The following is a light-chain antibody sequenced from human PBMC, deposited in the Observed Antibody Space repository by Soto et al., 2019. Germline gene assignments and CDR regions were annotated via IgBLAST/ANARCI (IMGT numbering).Light chain of an antibody. CDR3: QQYYNWLIT. V-gene: IGKV3-11*01. CDR1: QSVSSY. J-gene: IGKJ5*01. Sequence: EIVLTQSLTALSLATGERAALSCRASQSVSSYLAWYQQKPGQAPRLLIYDASNRATGIPARFSGSGSGTEFTLTISSLQSEEFAVYYCQQYYNWLITFGQGTRLEIK. CDR2: DAS.